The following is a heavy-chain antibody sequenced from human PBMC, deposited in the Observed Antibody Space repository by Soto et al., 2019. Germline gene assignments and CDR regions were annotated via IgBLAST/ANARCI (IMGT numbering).Heavy chain of an antibody. CDR2: ISYDGSNK. CDR3: AKVWDYGGDELDY. V-gene: IGHV3-30*18. D-gene: IGHD4-17*01. Sequence: QVQLVESGGGVVQPGRSLRLSCAASGFTFSSYGMHWVRQAPGKGLEWVAVISYDGSNKYYADSVKGRFTISRDNSKNTLYLQMNSLRAEDTAVYYCAKVWDYGGDELDYWCQGTLVTVSS. J-gene: IGHJ4*02. CDR1: GFTFSSYG.